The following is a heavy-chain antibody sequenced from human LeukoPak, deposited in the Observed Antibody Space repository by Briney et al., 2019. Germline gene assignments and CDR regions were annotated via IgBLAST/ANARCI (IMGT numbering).Heavy chain of an antibody. V-gene: IGHV4-59*02. CDR2: LYFSGST. CDR3: ARPYDSSGYYIRGAFDI. D-gene: IGHD3-22*01. J-gene: IGHJ3*02. CDR1: GGSVNSHY. Sequence: PSETLSLTCTVSGGSVNSHYWSWIRQPPGKGLEWIGYLYFSGSTGYNPSLKSRVSISVETSKNQFSLRLSSVTAADTAVHYCARPYDSSGYYIRGAFDIWGQGAMVTVS.